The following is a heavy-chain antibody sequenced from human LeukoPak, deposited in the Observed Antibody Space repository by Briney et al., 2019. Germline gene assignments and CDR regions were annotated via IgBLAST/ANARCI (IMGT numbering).Heavy chain of an antibody. CDR2: IYYSGST. Sequence: PSETLSLTCTVSGDSVSSHYWSWIRQPPGKGLEWIGYIYYSGSTNYNPSLKSRVTISVDTSNNQISLKLTSVTTADTAVYYCARGHYGLDVGGQGTTVIVSS. CDR3: ARGHYGLDV. CDR1: GDSVSSHY. J-gene: IGHJ6*02. V-gene: IGHV4-59*02.